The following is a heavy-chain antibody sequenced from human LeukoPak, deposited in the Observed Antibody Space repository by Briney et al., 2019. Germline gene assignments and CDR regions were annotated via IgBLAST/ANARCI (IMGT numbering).Heavy chain of an antibody. D-gene: IGHD2-2*01. V-gene: IGHV3-7*01. CDR2: IKQDGSEK. J-gene: IGHJ5*02. CDR3: ARTVVPPQNWFDP. CDR1: GFTFSSYW. Sequence: GGSLRLSCAASGFTFSSYWMSWVRQAPGKGLEWVANIKQDGSEKYYVDSVKGRFTISRDNAKNSLYLQMTSLRAEDTAVYYCARTVVPPQNWFDPWGQGTLVTVSS.